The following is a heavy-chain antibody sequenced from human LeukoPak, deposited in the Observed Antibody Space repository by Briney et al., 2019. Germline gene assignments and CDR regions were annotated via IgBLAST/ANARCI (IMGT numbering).Heavy chain of an antibody. Sequence: SESLSLSCTVSGGSITNYYWNWIRQPPGKGLEWIGYIYYSGSTNYNPSLKSRVTISVDTSKNQFSLRLTSVSAADTAVYYCARGFDSKSTYFDYWGQGTLLTVSS. D-gene: IGHD5-12*01. V-gene: IGHV4-59*01. J-gene: IGHJ4*02. CDR1: GGSITNYY. CDR3: ARGFDSKSTYFDY. CDR2: IYYSGST.